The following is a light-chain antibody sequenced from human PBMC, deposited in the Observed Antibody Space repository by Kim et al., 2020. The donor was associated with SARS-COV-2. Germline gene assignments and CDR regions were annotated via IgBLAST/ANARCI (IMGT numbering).Light chain of an antibody. J-gene: IGKJ2*01. Sequence: SASVGDRVTITCRASLDIRNGLAWYQQKPGKAPKVLIYGASSLQSGVPSRFRGSGSGTDFTLTISSLQPEDLGTYYCQQAYSFPYTFGQGTKLEI. CDR1: LDIRNG. CDR3: QQAYSFPYT. V-gene: IGKV1D-12*01. CDR2: GAS.